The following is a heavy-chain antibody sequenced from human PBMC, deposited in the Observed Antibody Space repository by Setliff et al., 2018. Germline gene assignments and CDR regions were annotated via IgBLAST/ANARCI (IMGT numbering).Heavy chain of an antibody. V-gene: IGHV4-39*07. CDR3: ARVSQYSSGWYYYYYYGMDV. Sequence: SETLSLTCTVSCGSISSSSYYCGCIRQPPGKGLEWIGSIYYSGSTYYNPSLKSRVTISVDTSKNQFSLKLSSVTAADTAVYYCARVSQYSSGWYYYYYYGMDVWGQGTTVTVSS. J-gene: IGHJ6*02. CDR2: IYYSGST. D-gene: IGHD6-19*01. CDR1: CGSISSSSYY.